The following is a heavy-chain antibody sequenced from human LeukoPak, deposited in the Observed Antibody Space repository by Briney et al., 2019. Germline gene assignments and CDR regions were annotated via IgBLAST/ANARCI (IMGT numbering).Heavy chain of an antibody. CDR3: ARGGYSFDY. Sequence: PGGSLRLSCVASGFTFTQYWMTWVRQAPGKGLEWVARLHPDGSERNYVGSVEGRFTVFGDNAKSSLFLQMHSLSVEDTAVYYCARGGYSFDYLGQGPLVPVPS. J-gene: IGHJ4*02. CDR2: LHPDGSER. D-gene: IGHD5-12*01. V-gene: IGHV3-7*01. CDR1: GFTFTQYW.